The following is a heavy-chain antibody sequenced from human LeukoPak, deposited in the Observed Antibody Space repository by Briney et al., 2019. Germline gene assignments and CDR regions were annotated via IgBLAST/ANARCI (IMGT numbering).Heavy chain of an antibody. V-gene: IGHV4-34*01. J-gene: IGHJ4*02. Sequence: SETLSLTCAVYGGSFSGYYWSWIRQPPGKGLEWIGEINHGGSTNYNPSLKSRVTISVDTSKNQFSLKLSSVTAADTAVYYCARGDYSNSYYFDYWGQGTLVTVSS. CDR3: ARGDYSNSYYFDY. D-gene: IGHD4-11*01. CDR2: INHGGST. CDR1: GGSFSGYY.